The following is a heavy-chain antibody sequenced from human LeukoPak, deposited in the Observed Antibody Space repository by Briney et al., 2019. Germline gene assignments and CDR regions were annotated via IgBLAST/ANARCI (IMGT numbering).Heavy chain of an antibody. CDR1: GFTFSSYA. CDR3: AKDFLPGFWSGYPPGY. CDR2: ISGSGGST. Sequence: GGSLRLSCAASGFTFSSYAMSWVRQAPGKGLEWVSAISGSGGSTYYADSVKGRFTISRDNSKNTLYLQMNSLRAEDTAVYYCAKDFLPGFWSGYPPGYWGQGTLVTVSS. D-gene: IGHD3-3*01. J-gene: IGHJ4*02. V-gene: IGHV3-23*01.